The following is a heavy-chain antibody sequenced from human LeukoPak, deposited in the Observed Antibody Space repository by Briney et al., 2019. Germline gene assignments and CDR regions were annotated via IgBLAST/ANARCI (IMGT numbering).Heavy chain of an antibody. J-gene: IGHJ4*02. D-gene: IGHD1-26*01. V-gene: IGHV4-4*02. CDR2: VHLSGTS. CDR3: ARESGAFSPFGF. CDR1: GGSILTTNW. Sequence: PSETLSLTCAVSGGSILTTNWWSWVRQPPGKGLEWIGEVHLSGTSNYNPSPKRRVSMSIDKSKNQLSLKLTSVTAADTAMYYCARESGAFSPFGFWGQGTLVTVSS.